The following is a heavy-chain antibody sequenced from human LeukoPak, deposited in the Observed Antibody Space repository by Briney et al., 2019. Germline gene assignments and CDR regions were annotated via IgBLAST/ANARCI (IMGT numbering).Heavy chain of an antibody. CDR1: GFTFSSYE. Sequence: PGGSLRLSXAASGFTFSSYEMNWVRQAPGKGLERVSYISSSGSTIYYAGSVKGRFTISRDNAKNSLYLQMNSLRAEDTAVYYCARDWYDFWSGYSLNWFDPWGQGTLVTVSS. J-gene: IGHJ5*02. D-gene: IGHD3-3*01. V-gene: IGHV3-48*03. CDR3: ARDWYDFWSGYSLNWFDP. CDR2: ISSSGSTI.